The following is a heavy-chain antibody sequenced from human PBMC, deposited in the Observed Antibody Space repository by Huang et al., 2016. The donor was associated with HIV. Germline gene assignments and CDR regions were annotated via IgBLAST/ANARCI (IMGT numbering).Heavy chain of an antibody. Sequence: EVQLVQSGAEVKRPGESLKISCKGSRYNFAGDWIGWVRQMPGKGLEWLGSIYFYDSDARYSPSLQGQVTISAGTSLYSSYLQWTSLRASDTAIFYCARRRRGGFDIWGQGTLVTVSS. D-gene: IGHD2-15*01. CDR2: IYFYDSDA. V-gene: IGHV5-51*03. CDR1: RYNFAGDW. CDR3: ARRRRGGFDI. J-gene: IGHJ3*02.